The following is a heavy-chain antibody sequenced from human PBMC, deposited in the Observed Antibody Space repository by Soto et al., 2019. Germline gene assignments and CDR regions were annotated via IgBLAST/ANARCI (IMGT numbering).Heavy chain of an antibody. D-gene: IGHD3-9*01. CDR3: ARAPRYYDILTGYYCYYYYGMDV. V-gene: IGHV4-34*01. CDR1: GGSFSGYY. CDR2: INHSGST. Sequence: SETLSLTCAVYGGSFSGYYWSWIRQPPGKGLEWIGEINHSGSTNYNPSHKSRVTISVDTSKNQFSLKLSSVTAADTAVYYCARAPRYYDILTGYYCYYYYGMDVWGQGTTVTVSS. J-gene: IGHJ6*02.